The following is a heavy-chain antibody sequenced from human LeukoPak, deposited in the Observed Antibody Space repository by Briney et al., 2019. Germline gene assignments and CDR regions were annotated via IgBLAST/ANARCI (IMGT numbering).Heavy chain of an antibody. CDR1: GFTFSSYA. Sequence: PGGSLRLSCAASGFTFSSYAMSWVRQAPGKGLEWVSAISGSGGSTNYADSVKGRFTISRDNAKNSLYLQMNSPRAEDTAVYYCARGLLRDYYGSGSELDYWGQGTLVTVSS. V-gene: IGHV3-23*01. D-gene: IGHD3-10*01. CDR3: ARGLLRDYYGSGSELDY. J-gene: IGHJ4*02. CDR2: ISGSGGST.